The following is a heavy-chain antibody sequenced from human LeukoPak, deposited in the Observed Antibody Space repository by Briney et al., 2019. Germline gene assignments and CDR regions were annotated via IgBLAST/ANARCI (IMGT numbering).Heavy chain of an antibody. CDR2: ISGSNSYI. V-gene: IGHV3-21*01. CDR1: GFTFSNYA. CDR3: ARALTTLTYEGY. J-gene: IGHJ4*02. D-gene: IGHD1-1*01. Sequence: GGSLRLSCAASGFTFSNYAMSWVRQAPGKGLEWVSSISGSNSYIFYADSVKGRFTVSRDNAKDSLYLQMNSLRAEDTAVYYCARALTTLTYEGYWGQGTLVTVSS.